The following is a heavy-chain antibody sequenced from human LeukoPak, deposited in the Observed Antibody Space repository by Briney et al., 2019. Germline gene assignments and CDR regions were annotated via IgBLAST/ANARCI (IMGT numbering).Heavy chain of an antibody. D-gene: IGHD3-10*01. CDR2: ISGSGGST. CDR3: AKRGDIFWFGELLFSGAFDI. CDR1: GFTFSSYE. J-gene: IGHJ3*02. Sequence: PGGSLRLSCAASGFTFSSYEMNWVRQAPGKGLEWVSAISGSGGSTYYADSVKGRFTISRDNSKNTLYLQMNSLRAEDTAVYYCAKRGDIFWFGELLFSGAFDIWGQGTMVTVSS. V-gene: IGHV3-23*01.